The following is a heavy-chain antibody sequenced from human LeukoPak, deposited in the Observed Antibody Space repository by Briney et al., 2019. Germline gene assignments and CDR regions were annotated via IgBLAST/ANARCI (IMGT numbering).Heavy chain of an antibody. CDR1: GGSISSGSYY. D-gene: IGHD3-10*01. CDR3: AREGITMVRGPLGYYYYYYMDV. J-gene: IGHJ6*03. Sequence: SETLSLTCTVSGGSISSGSYYWSWIRQPAGKGLEWIGRIYTSGSTNYNPSLKSRVTISVDTSKNQFSLKLSSVTAADTAVYYCAREGITMVRGPLGYYYYYYMDVWGKGTTVTISS. V-gene: IGHV4-61*02. CDR2: IYTSGST.